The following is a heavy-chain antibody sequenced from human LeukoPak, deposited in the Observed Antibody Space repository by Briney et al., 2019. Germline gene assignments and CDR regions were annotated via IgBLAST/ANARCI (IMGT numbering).Heavy chain of an antibody. J-gene: IGHJ4*02. CDR2: MFYRGST. CDR1: GGSISNSSYY. V-gene: IGHV4-39*01. Sequence: SETLSLTCTVSGGSISNSSYYWGWIRQPPGKGLERIGSMFYRGSTYYNPSLKSRITVSVDTSKHQFSLKLTSVTASGTDGYYCARIFSSSWFGDYFDNWGLGTLVTVSS. D-gene: IGHD6-6*01. CDR3: ARIFSSSWFGDYFDN.